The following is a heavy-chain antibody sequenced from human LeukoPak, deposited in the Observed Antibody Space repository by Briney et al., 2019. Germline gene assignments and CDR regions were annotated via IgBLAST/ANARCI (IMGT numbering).Heavy chain of an antibody. Sequence: SVKVSCKASGGTFSSYAISWVRQAPGQGLEWMGRIIPILGIANYAQKLQGRVTMTTDTSTSTAYMELRSLRSDDTAVYYCARSEIGWYFDLWGRGTLVTVSS. CDR3: ARSEIGWYFDL. D-gene: IGHD5-24*01. J-gene: IGHJ2*01. V-gene: IGHV1-69*04. CDR1: GGTFSSYA. CDR2: IIPILGIA.